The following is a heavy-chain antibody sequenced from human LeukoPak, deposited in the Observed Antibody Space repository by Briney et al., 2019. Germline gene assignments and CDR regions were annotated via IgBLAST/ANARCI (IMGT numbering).Heavy chain of an antibody. Sequence: GGSLRLSCAVSGFTFSSYAMSWVRQAPGKGLEWVSAISGSGGSTYYADSVKGRFTISRDNSKNTLYLQMNSLRAEDTAVYYCAKGPRSSSLVYYYMDVWGKGTTVTVSS. CDR1: GFTFSSYA. CDR3: AKGPRSSSLVYYYMDV. CDR2: ISGSGGST. D-gene: IGHD6-6*01. J-gene: IGHJ6*03. V-gene: IGHV3-23*01.